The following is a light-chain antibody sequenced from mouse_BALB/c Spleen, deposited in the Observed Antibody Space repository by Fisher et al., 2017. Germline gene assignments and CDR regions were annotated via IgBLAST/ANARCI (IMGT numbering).Light chain of an antibody. V-gene: IGKV4-55*01. Sequence: IVLTQSPAIMSASPGEEITLTCSASSSVSYMYWYQQKPGSSPRLLIYDTSNLASGVPVRFSGSGSGTSYSLTISRMEAEDAATYYCQQWSSNPPTFGGGTKLEIK. CDR1: SSVSY. CDR2: DTS. CDR3: QQWSSNPPT. J-gene: IGKJ2*01.